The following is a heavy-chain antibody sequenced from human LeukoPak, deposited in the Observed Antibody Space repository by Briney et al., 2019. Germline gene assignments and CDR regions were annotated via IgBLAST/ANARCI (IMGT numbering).Heavy chain of an antibody. J-gene: IGHJ3*01. CDR3: ARDGSFWSGFHAFDL. D-gene: IGHD3-3*01. V-gene: IGHV3-13*01. Sequence: GGSLRLSCAASGFTFSSYDMHWVRQATGKGLEWVSAIGTAGDTYYPGSVKGRFTISRDNAKKSLYLEMSSLRAEDTAVYYCARDGSFWSGFHAFDLWGQGTVVTVSS. CDR1: GFTFSSYD. CDR2: IGTAGDT.